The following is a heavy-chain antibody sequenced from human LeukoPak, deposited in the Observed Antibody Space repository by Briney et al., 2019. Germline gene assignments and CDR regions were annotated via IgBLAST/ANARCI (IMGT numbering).Heavy chain of an antibody. CDR1: GFTFDDYA. J-gene: IGHJ4*02. CDR2: ISRNRGSI. D-gene: IGHD3-22*01. V-gene: IGHV3-9*01. Sequence: GGSLRLSCAASGFTFDDYAMHWVRQAPGKGLGWVSGISRNRGSIGYADSVKGRFTISRDNAKNSLYLQMNSLRAEDTALYYWAKAAYYYDSSPYLAYWGQGTLVTVSS. CDR3: AKAAYYYDSSPYLAY.